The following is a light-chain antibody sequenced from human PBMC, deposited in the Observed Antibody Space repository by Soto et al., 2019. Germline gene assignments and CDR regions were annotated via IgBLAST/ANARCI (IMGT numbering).Light chain of an antibody. Sequence: QSALTQPPSASGSPGQSVTISCTGTSSDVGGYNYVSWYQQHPGKAPKLMIYEVNKRPSGVPDRFSVSKSGNTASLTVSGLQAEDEAYYYCSSYAGSNNFGVFGTGTKLTVL. CDR2: EVN. CDR3: SSYAGSNNFGV. V-gene: IGLV2-8*01. CDR1: SSDVGGYNY. J-gene: IGLJ1*01.